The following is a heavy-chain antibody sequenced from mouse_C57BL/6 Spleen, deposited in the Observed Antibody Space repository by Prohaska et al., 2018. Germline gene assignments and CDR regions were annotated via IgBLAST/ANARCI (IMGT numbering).Heavy chain of an antibody. CDR2: INPNNGGT. V-gene: IGHV1-18*01. D-gene: IGHD2-5*01. Sequence: HGKSLEWIGDINPNNGGTIYNQKFKGKATLTVDKSSSTAYMELRCLTSEDTAVYYCARSRSYSNSLDWYFDVWGTGTTVTVSS. J-gene: IGHJ1*03. CDR3: ARSRSYSNSLDWYFDV.